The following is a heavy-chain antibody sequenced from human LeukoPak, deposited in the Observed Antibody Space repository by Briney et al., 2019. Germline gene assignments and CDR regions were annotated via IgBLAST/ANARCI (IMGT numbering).Heavy chain of an antibody. J-gene: IGHJ4*02. CDR2: IAHSGST. Sequence: SETLSLTCTVSGASVSSGTYFWTSIRQPPGKGLEWSGYIAHSGSTNYNPSLKSRVTISLDTSKNQFSLKLSSVTAADTAVYFCARSPSGYRFDYWGQGTLVTVSS. CDR1: GASVSSGTYF. V-gene: IGHV4-61*01. D-gene: IGHD3-22*01. CDR3: ARSPSGYRFDY.